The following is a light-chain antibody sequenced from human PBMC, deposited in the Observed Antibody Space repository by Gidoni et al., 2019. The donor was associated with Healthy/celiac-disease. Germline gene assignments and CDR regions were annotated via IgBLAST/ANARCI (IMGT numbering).Light chain of an antibody. CDR3: QSADSSGTSWV. V-gene: IGLV3-25*03. Sequence: SYELTPPPSVSVSPGQTARITCPGDALPKQYAYWYQQKPGQAPVLVIYKDSERPSGIPERFSGSSSGTTVTLTISGVQAEDEADYYCQSADSSGTSWVFGGGTKLTVL. J-gene: IGLJ3*02. CDR2: KDS. CDR1: ALPKQY.